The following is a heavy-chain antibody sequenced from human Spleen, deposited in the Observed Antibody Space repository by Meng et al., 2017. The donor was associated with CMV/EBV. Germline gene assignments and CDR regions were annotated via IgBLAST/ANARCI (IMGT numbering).Heavy chain of an antibody. CDR2: IRSKANSYAT. V-gene: IGHV3-73*01. CDR1: GFTFSGSA. J-gene: IGHJ5*02. Sequence: LKLSCAASGFTFSGSAMHWVRQASGKGLEWVGRIRSKANSYATAYAASVKGRFTISRDDSKNTAYLQMNSLKTEDTAVYYCTRLNPPWGQGTLVTVSS. D-gene: IGHD1-14*01. CDR3: TRLNPP.